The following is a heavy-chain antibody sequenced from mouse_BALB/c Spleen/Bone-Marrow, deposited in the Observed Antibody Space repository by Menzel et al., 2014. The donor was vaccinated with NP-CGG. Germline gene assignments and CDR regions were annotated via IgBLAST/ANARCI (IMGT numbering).Heavy chain of an antibody. Sequence: VQLQQSGAELARPGASVTMSCKASGYTFTSYWMHWVKKRPGQGLEWIGYINPSTGYTDYNQKFNDKATLTADKSSSTAYMQYSSLTSKDSAVYSCERCNSLEAIDYWGQGTSVTVSS. CDR3: ERCNSLEAIDY. CDR2: INPSTGYT. D-gene: IGHD6-1*01. V-gene: IGHV1-7*01. CDR1: GYTFTSYW. J-gene: IGHJ4*01.